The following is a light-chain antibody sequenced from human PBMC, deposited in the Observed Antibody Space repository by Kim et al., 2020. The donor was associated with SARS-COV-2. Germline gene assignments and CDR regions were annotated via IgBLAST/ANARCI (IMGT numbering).Light chain of an antibody. Sequence: QSALTQPASVSGSPGQSITISCTGTSSDVGGYKFVSWHQQHPGQAPKLIIYEGTERPSGVSDRFSGFKSGNTASLTISGLQAEDEADYYCCSYAGRTTWVFGGGTKLTVL. J-gene: IGLJ3*02. CDR2: EGT. V-gene: IGLV2-23*01. CDR3: CSYAGRTTWV. CDR1: SSDVGGYKF.